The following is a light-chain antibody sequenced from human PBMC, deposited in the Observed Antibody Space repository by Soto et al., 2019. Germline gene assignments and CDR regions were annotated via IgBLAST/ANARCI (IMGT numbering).Light chain of an antibody. CDR3: QQYSSYPIT. CDR2: KAS. Sequence: DIQVTKSPSSLSAYVGDRVTITSRASQSTRSYLNWYQQNPGKAPKLLIYKASSLESGVPSRFSGSGSGTEFTLIISSLQPDDFASYYCQQYSSYPITFGGGTKVDIK. J-gene: IGKJ4*01. V-gene: IGKV1-5*03. CDR1: QSTRSY.